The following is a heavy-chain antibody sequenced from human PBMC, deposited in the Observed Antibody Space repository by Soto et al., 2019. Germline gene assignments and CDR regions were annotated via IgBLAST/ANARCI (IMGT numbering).Heavy chain of an antibody. V-gene: IGHV4-61*08. CDR1: GGSISSGGYY. CDR3: ARDTWEPYYYGMDV. Sequence: PSETLSLTCTVSGGSISSGGYYWSWIRQPPGKGLEWIGYIYYSGSTNYNPSLKSRVTISVDTSKNQFSLKLSSVTAADTAVYYCARDTWEPYYYGMDVWGQGTTVTVSS. CDR2: IYYSGST. J-gene: IGHJ6*02. D-gene: IGHD1-26*01.